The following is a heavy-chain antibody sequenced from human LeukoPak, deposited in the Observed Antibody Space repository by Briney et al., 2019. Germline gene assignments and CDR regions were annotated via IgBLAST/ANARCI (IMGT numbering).Heavy chain of an antibody. J-gene: IGHJ4*02. CDR3: ATSPTYSSGWWFHDY. D-gene: IGHD6-19*01. V-gene: IGHV3-23*01. CDR2: ISGSGGST. Sequence: GGSLRLSCAVSALTFSSSAMIWVRQAPGTGLEWVSAISGSGGSTYYADSVKGRFTISRDNSKNTLYLQMNSLRAEDTAVYYCATSPTYSSGWWFHDYWGQGTLVTVSS. CDR1: ALTFSSSA.